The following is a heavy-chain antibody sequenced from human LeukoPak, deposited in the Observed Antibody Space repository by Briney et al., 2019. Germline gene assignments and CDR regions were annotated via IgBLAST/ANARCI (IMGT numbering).Heavy chain of an antibody. Sequence: GRSLRLSCAASGFTFSSYAMHWVRHAPGKGLEWVAVISYDGSNKYYADSVKGRFTIARDNSKNTVYLQMNSLRAEDTAVYYCTRRSPTAQGTFDYWGQGTLVTVSS. CDR2: ISYDGSNK. CDR3: TRRSPTAQGTFDY. V-gene: IGHV3-30*01. D-gene: IGHD4-17*01. J-gene: IGHJ4*02. CDR1: GFTFSSYA.